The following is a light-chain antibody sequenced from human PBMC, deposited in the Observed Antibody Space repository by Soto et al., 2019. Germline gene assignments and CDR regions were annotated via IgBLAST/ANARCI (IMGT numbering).Light chain of an antibody. V-gene: IGKV1-17*03. CDR3: LQYNNYQYI. Sequence: DIQMTQSPSAMSASLGDRVTFTCRASQGISHYLAWFQQKPGEAPKRLIFDASTLQSGVPSRFSGSGSGTEFTLTITNLQPEDLATYYCLQYNNYQYIFGPGTQVDIX. J-gene: IGKJ2*01. CDR1: QGISHY. CDR2: DAS.